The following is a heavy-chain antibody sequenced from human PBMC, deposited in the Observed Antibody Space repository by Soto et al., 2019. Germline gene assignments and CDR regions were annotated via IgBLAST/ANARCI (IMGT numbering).Heavy chain of an antibody. Sequence: SVKVSCKASGYTFNTYGISWVRQAPGQGLEWMGRIIPIFGTANYAQKFQGRVTITADESTSTAYMELGILRSEDTAVYYCATPHLGIAVRLPVYGWFDPWGQGTLVTVSS. D-gene: IGHD6-19*01. CDR1: GYTFNTYG. CDR3: ATPHLGIAVRLPVYGWFDP. CDR2: IIPIFGTA. V-gene: IGHV1-69*13. J-gene: IGHJ5*02.